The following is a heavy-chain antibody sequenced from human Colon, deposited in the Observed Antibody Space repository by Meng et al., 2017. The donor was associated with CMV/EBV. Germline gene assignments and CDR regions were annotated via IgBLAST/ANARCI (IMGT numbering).Heavy chain of an antibody. CDR2: ISPDGSYF. Sequence: LSLSCAASGFTVSTYWMHCVRPAPGKGLVLVSRISPDGSYFSYADSVKGRFTISRDNAKNTLYLQMDSLRAEDTAVYYCSSLDVVTHLWGQGTLVTVSS. CDR3: SSLDVVTHL. V-gene: IGHV3-74*01. D-gene: IGHD4-23*01. J-gene: IGHJ4*02. CDR1: GFTVSTYW.